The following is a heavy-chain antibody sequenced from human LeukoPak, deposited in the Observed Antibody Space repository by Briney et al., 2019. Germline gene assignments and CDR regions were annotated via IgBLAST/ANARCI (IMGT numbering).Heavy chain of an antibody. D-gene: IGHD5-18*01. CDR3: TTLGYSYASC. CDR2: IKSKNDGGTT. V-gene: IGHV3-15*01. CDR1: GYSFTSYW. Sequence: GESLKISCKGSGYSFTSYWIGWVRQAPGEGLEWVGRIKSKNDGGTTDYAAPVKGRFTISRDDSKNTLNLQMNSVKTEDTAVYYCTTLGYSYASCWGQGSMVSVSS. J-gene: IGHJ4*02.